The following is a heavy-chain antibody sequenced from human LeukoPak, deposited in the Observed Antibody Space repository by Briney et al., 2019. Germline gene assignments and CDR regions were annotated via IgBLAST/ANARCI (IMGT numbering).Heavy chain of an antibody. CDR3: AKDNRRHYTSGPNPDSLH. D-gene: IGHD6-19*01. CDR2: ISWNSGSI. V-gene: IGHV3-9*01. Sequence: GGSLRLSCAGSGFIFNNYAMHWVRQPPGKGREWVSGISWNSGSIDYADSVKGRFTISRDNAKNSLYLQMNSLRVEDTAFYYCAKDNRRHYTSGPNPDSLHWGQGALVTVSS. CDR1: GFIFNNYA. J-gene: IGHJ4*02.